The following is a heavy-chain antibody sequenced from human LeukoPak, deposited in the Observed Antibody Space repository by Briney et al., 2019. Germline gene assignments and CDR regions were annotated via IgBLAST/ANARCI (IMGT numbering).Heavy chain of an antibody. D-gene: IGHD3-22*01. Sequence: SVKVSCKASGGTFSSYAFSWVRQAPGQGLEWMGGIIPIVGTTNYAQMFQGRVTITADESTSTAYMELSSLRSEDTAVYYCARGAYYYDSSGYSHLPDYWGQGTLVTVSA. V-gene: IGHV1-69*13. J-gene: IGHJ4*02. CDR3: ARGAYYYDSSGYSHLPDY. CDR2: IIPIVGTT. CDR1: GGTFSSYA.